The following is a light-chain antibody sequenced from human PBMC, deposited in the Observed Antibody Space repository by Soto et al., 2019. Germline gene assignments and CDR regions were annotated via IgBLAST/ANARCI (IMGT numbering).Light chain of an antibody. CDR1: QSFRGL. CDR3: QQRLNWPPG. Sequence: EVVLTQSPVTLSLSPGERATLSCRASQSFRGLLAWYQQKPGQAPRLLIYDASNRATGVPARFSGSRSGTDFTLTISDLEPADFGLYYCQQRLNWPPGFGQGTKGDIK. J-gene: IGKJ1*01. CDR2: DAS. V-gene: IGKV3-11*01.